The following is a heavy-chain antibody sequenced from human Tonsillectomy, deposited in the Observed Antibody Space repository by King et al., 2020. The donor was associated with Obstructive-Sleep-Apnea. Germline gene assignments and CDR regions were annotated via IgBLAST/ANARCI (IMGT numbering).Heavy chain of an antibody. D-gene: IGHD1-14*01. Sequence: QLVQSGGGVVQPWRSLRLSCAASGFTFSSYAMHWVRQAPGKGLEWVAVVSYDGTNKYYADSVKGRFTISRDNSKNTLYLQMNSLRAEDTAVYYCARGYDPSFFFDSWGQGTLVTVSS. J-gene: IGHJ4*02. CDR2: VSYDGTNK. V-gene: IGHV3-30-3*01. CDR1: GFTFSSYA. CDR3: ARGYDPSFFFDS.